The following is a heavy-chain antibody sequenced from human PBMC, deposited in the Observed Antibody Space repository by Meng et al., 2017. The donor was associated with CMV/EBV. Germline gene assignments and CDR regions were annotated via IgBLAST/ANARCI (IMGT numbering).Heavy chain of an antibody. J-gene: IGHJ6*02. CDR3: ARGRGIAAKLKYYYYGMDV. CDR2: MNPNSGNT. CDR1: GDTFTSYD. D-gene: IGHD6-13*01. Sequence: ASAQVSCKASGDTFTSYDINWVRQATGQGLEGMGWMNPNSGNTGYAQKFQGRVTMTRNTSISTAYMELSSLRSEDTAVYYCARGRGIAAKLKYYYYGMDVWGQGTTVTVSS. V-gene: IGHV1-8*01.